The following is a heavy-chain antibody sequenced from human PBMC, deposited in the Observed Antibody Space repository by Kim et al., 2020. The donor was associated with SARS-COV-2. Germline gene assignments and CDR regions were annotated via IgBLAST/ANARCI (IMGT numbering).Heavy chain of an antibody. CDR2: IYTSGST. V-gene: IGHV4-61*02. D-gene: IGHD2-15*01. CDR1: GGSISSGSYY. CDR3: ARAYCSGGSCYPLADYWYFDL. Sequence: SETLSLTCTVSGGSISSGSYYWSWIRQPAGKGLEWIGRIYTSGSTNYNPSLKSRVTISVDTSKNQFSLKLSSVTAADTAVYYCARAYCSGGSCYPLADYWYFDLWGRGTLVTVSS. J-gene: IGHJ2*01.